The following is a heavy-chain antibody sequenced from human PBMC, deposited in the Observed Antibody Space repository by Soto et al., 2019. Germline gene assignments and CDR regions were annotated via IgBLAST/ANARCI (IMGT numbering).Heavy chain of an antibody. Sequence: GGSLRLSCAASGFAFSSYGMHWVRQAPGKGLEWVALISYDGSIKYYVDSVKGRFTISRDNSKNSLYPQMNSLRVEDTAAYYCAKDGSVIAVAGSPLDYWGQGALVTVSS. CDR1: GFAFSSYG. V-gene: IGHV3-30*18. CDR3: AKDGSVIAVAGSPLDY. D-gene: IGHD6-19*01. J-gene: IGHJ4*02. CDR2: ISYDGSIK.